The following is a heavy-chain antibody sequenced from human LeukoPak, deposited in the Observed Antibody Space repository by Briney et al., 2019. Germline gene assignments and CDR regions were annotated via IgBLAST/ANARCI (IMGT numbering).Heavy chain of an antibody. CDR1: GFTFSTSW. D-gene: IGHD6-19*01. CDR3: VRISTSVAGADY. CDR2: IKRDGSET. V-gene: IGHV3-7*01. Sequence: GGSLRLSCGASGFTFSTSWMSWVRQAPGKGLEWVANIKRDGSETYYVDSVKGRFTISRENTKNLPFLQMDSLRAEDTAVYFCVRISTSVAGADYWGQGTLVTVSS. J-gene: IGHJ4*02.